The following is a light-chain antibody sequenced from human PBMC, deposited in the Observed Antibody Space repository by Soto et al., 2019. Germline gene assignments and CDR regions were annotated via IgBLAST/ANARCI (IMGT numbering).Light chain of an antibody. Sequence: QSALTQPASVSVSPGQSITVSCTGTSSDVGAYNYVSWYQQHPGKAPKLIISGVSNRPSGVSNRFSASKSGNTASLTISGLQAEDEADYYCISFTTSVTDVFGTGTKLTVL. V-gene: IGLV2-14*03. CDR2: GVS. CDR1: SSDVGAYNY. J-gene: IGLJ1*01. CDR3: ISFTTSVTDV.